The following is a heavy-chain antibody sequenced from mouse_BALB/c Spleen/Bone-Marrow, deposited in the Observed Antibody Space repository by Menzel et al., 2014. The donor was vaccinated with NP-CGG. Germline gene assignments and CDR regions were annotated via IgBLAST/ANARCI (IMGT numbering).Heavy chain of an antibody. D-gene: IGHD1-1*01. Sequence: EVKLVESGGGLVQPGGSLKLSCVASRFTFSSYGMSWVRQTPDKRLELVATINNNGGSTYYPDSVKGQFTISRDNAKNTLYLQMSSLKSEDTAMYYCARVYGWYFDVWGAGTTVTVSS. CDR2: INNNGGST. CDR3: ARVYGWYFDV. V-gene: IGHV5-6-3*01. J-gene: IGHJ1*01. CDR1: RFTFSSYG.